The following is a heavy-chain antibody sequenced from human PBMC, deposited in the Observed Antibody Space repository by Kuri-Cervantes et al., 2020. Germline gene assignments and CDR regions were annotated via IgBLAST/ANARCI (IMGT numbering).Heavy chain of an antibody. J-gene: IGHJ3*02. CDR2: IIPIFGTA. CDR3: ARGLAARPLDAFDI. CDR1: GGTFSSYA. D-gene: IGHD6-6*01. V-gene: IGHV1-69*13. Sequence: SVKVSCKASGGTFSSYAISWVRQAPGQGLEWMGGIIPIFGTANYAQKFQGRVTMTADESTSTAYMELSSLRSEDTAVYYCARGLAARPLDAFDIWGQGTMVTVSS.